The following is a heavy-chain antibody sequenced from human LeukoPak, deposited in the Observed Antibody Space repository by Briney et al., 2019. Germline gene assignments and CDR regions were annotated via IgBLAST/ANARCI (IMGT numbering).Heavy chain of an antibody. J-gene: IGHJ4*02. CDR3: ARYESSVGFNY. D-gene: IGHD3-22*01. CDR1: GGSISSSSYY. CDR2: IYYSGST. V-gene: IGHV4-39*01. Sequence: PSETLSLTCTVSGGSISSSSYYWGWIRQPPGKGLEWIGSIYYSGSTYYNPSLKSRVTISVDTSKNQFSLKLSSVTAADTAVYYCARYESSVGFNYWGQGTLVTVSS.